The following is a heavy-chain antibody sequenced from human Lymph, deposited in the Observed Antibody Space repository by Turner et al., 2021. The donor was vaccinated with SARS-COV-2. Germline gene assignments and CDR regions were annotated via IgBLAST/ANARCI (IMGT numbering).Heavy chain of an antibody. V-gene: IGHV4-59*01. CDR3: ARGTVNNWVDP. D-gene: IGHD2-21*02. CDR1: GGSMNSNY. CDR2: IYYRGST. Sequence: QVQLQESGPRLVKPLETLSLTCTVSGGSMNSNYWRWIRQPPGKRLEWIGYIYYRGSTNYNPSLESRVTISVDTSRNQFSLNLTSVTAADTAIYYCARGTVNNWVDPWGQGTLVTVSS. J-gene: IGHJ5*02.